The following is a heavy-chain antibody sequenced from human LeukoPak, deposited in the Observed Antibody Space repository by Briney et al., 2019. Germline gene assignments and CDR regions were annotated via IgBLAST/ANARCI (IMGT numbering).Heavy chain of an antibody. Sequence: PGRSLRLSCAASGFTFDDYAMHWVRQAPGKGLEWVSGISWNSGSIGCADSVKGRFTISRDNAKNSLYLQMNSLRAEDTALYYCAKGGYYHWYFDLWGRGTLVTVSS. V-gene: IGHV3-9*01. CDR2: ISWNSGSI. D-gene: IGHD3-22*01. CDR3: AKGGYYHWYFDL. CDR1: GFTFDDYA. J-gene: IGHJ2*01.